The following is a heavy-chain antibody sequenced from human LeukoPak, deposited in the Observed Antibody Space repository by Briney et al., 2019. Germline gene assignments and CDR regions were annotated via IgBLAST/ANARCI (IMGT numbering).Heavy chain of an antibody. Sequence: ASVKVSCKASGYTFTSYDVNWVRQATGQGLEWMGWMNTNSGNTGHAQKLQGRVTMTRNTSISTAYMELSSLRSEDTAVYYCARGDPVYVWGSYRYASDYWGQGTLVTVSS. D-gene: IGHD3-16*02. CDR2: MNTNSGNT. CDR3: ARGDPVYVWGSYRYASDY. J-gene: IGHJ4*02. V-gene: IGHV1-8*01. CDR1: GYTFTSYD.